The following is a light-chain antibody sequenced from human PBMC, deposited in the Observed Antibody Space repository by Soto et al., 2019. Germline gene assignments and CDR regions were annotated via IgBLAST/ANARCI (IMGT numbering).Light chain of an antibody. J-gene: IGKJ3*01. CDR2: GAS. Sequence: EIVMTQSPATLSVSPGERATLSSRARQRVSSNLACYQQKPCHAPRLLFSGASIRATGIPARFSGSGSGTEFTLTISRLQSEDFAVYYCQQYNNWPRVFGPGTKVDIK. CDR3: QQYNNWPRV. V-gene: IGKV3D-15*01. CDR1: QRVSSN.